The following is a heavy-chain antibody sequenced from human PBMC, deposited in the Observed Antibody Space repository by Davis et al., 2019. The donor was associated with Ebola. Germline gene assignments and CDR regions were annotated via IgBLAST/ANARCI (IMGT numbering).Heavy chain of an antibody. CDR3: ARSRYYDSSVDPFGY. CDR1: GGIFSSSA. D-gene: IGHD3-22*01. Sequence: ASVKVSCKASGGIFSSSAISWVRQAPGQGLEWMGWISAYNGNTNYAQKLQGRVTMTTDTSTSTAYMELRSLRSDDTAVYYCARSRYYDSSVDPFGYWGQGTLVTVSS. CDR2: ISAYNGNT. J-gene: IGHJ4*02. V-gene: IGHV1-18*01.